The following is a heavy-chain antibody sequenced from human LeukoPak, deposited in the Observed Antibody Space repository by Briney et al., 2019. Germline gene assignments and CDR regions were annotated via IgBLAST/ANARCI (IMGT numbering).Heavy chain of an antibody. V-gene: IGHV1-2*02. Sequence: ASVKASCKASGYTFTSFYMQWVRQAPGQGLEWMGWINPKSGGTNYAQQFQDRVTMTRDTSISSTYMELSRLKSDDTAVYYCVRDLGISGWYAPPLGYFDSWGQGTLVTVSS. CDR2: INPKSGGT. J-gene: IGHJ4*02. CDR1: GYTFTSFY. D-gene: IGHD6-19*01. CDR3: VRDLGISGWYAPPLGYFDS.